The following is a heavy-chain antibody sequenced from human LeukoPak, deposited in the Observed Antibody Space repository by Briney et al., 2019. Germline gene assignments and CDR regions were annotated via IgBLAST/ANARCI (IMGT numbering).Heavy chain of an antibody. Sequence: GGSLRLSCAASGFTFSSYGIHWVRQAPGKGLEWVTFIPYDGSNQKYADSVRGRFTISRDNSKNTLYLQMNSLRTEDTAMYYCAKESIRDHWYFDLWGRGTLVTVSS. D-gene: IGHD6-6*01. CDR3: AKESIRDHWYFDL. V-gene: IGHV3-30*02. CDR1: GFTFSSYG. J-gene: IGHJ2*01. CDR2: IPYDGSNQ.